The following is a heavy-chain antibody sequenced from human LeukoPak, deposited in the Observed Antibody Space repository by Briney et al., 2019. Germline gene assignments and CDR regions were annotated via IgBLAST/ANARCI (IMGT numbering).Heavy chain of an antibody. CDR1: GFTVSSNF. CDR2: IFSGGTT. V-gene: IGHV3-53*01. CDR3: ARDQVVVVAATPHFDY. J-gene: IGHJ4*02. Sequence: GGSLRLSCAASGFTVSSNFMSWVRQAPGKGLEWVSGIFSGGTTYYADSVKGRFTISIDNSENTLYLQMNSLRAEDTAVYYCARDQVVVVAATPHFDYWGQGTLVTVSS. D-gene: IGHD2-15*01.